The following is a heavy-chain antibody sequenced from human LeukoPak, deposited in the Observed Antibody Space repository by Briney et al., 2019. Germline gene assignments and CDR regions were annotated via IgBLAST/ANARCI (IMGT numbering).Heavy chain of an antibody. CDR3: ARDLDIVVVVAATHSGVDY. CDR2: ISYDGSNK. V-gene: IGHV3-30-3*01. CDR1: GFTFSSYA. D-gene: IGHD2-15*01. J-gene: IGHJ4*02. Sequence: PGGSLRLSCAASGFTFSSYAMHWVRQAPGKGLEWVAVISYDGSNKYYADSVKGRFTISRDNSKNTLYLQMNSLRAEDTAVYYCARDLDIVVVVAATHSGVDYWGQGTLVTVSS.